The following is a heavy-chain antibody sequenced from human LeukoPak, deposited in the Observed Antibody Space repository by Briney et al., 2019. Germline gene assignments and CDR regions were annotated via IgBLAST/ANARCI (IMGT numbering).Heavy chain of an antibody. D-gene: IGHD3-16*01. Sequence: SETLSLTCTVSGGSISSYHWTWIRPPAGKKLEWIGHLYPSGSTNYNPSLKSRVTMSIDTSKNHFSLKLTSVTAADTAVYYCATAVGAPGHNWFAPWGQGTLVTVSS. CDR1: GGSISSYH. V-gene: IGHV4-4*07. CDR2: LYPSGST. J-gene: IGHJ5*02. CDR3: ATAVGAPGHNWFAP.